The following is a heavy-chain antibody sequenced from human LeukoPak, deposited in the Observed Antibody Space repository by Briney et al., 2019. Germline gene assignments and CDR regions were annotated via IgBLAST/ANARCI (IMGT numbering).Heavy chain of an antibody. D-gene: IGHD6-13*01. CDR2: ISGDGGST. CDR1: GFTFDDYA. Sequence: QPGGSLRLSCAASGFTFDDYAMHWVRQAPGKGLEWVSLISGDGGSTYYADSVKGRFTISRDNSKNSLYLQMNSLRTEDTASYYCAKDFSPAAGTDYFDYWGQGTLVTVSS. J-gene: IGHJ4*02. CDR3: AKDFSPAAGTDYFDY. V-gene: IGHV3-43*02.